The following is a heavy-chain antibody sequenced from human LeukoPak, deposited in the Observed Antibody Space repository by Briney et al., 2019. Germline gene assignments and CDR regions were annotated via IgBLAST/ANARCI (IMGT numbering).Heavy chain of an antibody. CDR2: IYHSGST. J-gene: IGHJ4*02. CDR1: GYSISSGYY. Sequence: SDTLSLTCAVSGYSISSGYYWGWIRQPPGKGLEWIGSIYHSGSTYYNPSLKSRVTISVDPSKNQFSLKLSSVTAADTAVYYCARHFNPGYYGSGSYYTHWGQGTLVTVSS. CDR3: ARHFNPGYYGSGSYYTH. V-gene: IGHV4-38-2*01. D-gene: IGHD3-10*01.